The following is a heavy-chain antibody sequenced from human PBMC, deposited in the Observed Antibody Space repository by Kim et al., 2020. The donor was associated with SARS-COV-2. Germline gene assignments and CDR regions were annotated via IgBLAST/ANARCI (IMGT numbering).Heavy chain of an antibody. CDR3: ARQVYCSSTSCPRYYYYYYMDV. CDR2: IYPGDSDT. V-gene: IGHV5-51*01. Sequence: GESLKISCKGSGYSFTNYWIGWVRQMPGKGLEWMGIIYPGDSDTRYSPSFQGQVTISADKSISTAYLQWSSLKASDTAMYYCARQVYCSSTSCPRYYYYYYMDVWGKGTPVTVSS. J-gene: IGHJ6*03. CDR1: GYSFTNYW. D-gene: IGHD2-2*01.